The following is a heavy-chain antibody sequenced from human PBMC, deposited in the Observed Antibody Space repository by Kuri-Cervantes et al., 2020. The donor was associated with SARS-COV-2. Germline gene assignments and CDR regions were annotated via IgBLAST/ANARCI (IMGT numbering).Heavy chain of an antibody. V-gene: IGHV1-18*01. Sequence: ASVKVSCKASGGTFTTYGFTWVRQAPGQGLEWMGWISAYNGNTNYAQKLQGRVTMTTDTSTSTAYMELRSLRSDGTAVYYCARDRPGIAAASLYYYYYMDVWGKGTTVTVSS. D-gene: IGHD6-13*01. CDR3: ARDRPGIAAASLYYYYYMDV. CDR2: ISAYNGNT. J-gene: IGHJ6*03. CDR1: GGTFTTYG.